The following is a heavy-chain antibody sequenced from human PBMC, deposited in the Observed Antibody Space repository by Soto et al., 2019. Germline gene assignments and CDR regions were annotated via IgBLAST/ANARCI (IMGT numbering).Heavy chain of an antibody. CDR3: TVWGSGNDFGAA. CDR1: GFTFSDHY. CDR2: SKNKADSYTT. Sequence: EVQLVESGGGLVQPGGSLRLSCAASGFTFSDHYMDWVRQAPGKGLEWDGRSKNKADSYTTEYAASVKGRFTISRDGSMTSLFLQMNSLKTEDTAVYYCTVWGSGNDFGAAWGQGILVTVSS. J-gene: IGHJ4*02. V-gene: IGHV3-72*01. D-gene: IGHD3-10*01.